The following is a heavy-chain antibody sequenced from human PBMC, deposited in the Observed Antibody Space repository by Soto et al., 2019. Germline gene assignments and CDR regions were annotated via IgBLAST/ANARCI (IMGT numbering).Heavy chain of an antibody. D-gene: IGHD6-19*01. CDR3: ARNSGGPKVPDY. Sequence: EVQLVESGGGLVQPGGSLRLSCAASGFVFSDHYMDWVRQAPGKGLEWVGRNRNKANGYTTQYAPSVKGRFTILRDASKNSLYLQMNSLEAEDTAIYYCARNSGGPKVPDYWSQGSLVTVSS. V-gene: IGHV3-72*01. J-gene: IGHJ4*02. CDR1: GFVFSDHY. CDR2: NRNKANGYTT.